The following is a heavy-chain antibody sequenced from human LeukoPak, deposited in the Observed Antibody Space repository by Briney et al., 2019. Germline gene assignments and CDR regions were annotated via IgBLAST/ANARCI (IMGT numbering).Heavy chain of an antibody. Sequence: ASVKVSCKVSGYTLTELSMHWVRQAPGKGLEWMGGFDPDDGETIYAQKFQGRVTMTEDTSTDTAYMELSSLRSEDTAVYYCARHSYCSGGSCYRFDAFDIWGQGTMVTVSS. CDR3: ARHSYCSGGSCYRFDAFDI. CDR2: FDPDDGET. D-gene: IGHD2-15*01. CDR1: GYTLTELS. V-gene: IGHV1-24*01. J-gene: IGHJ3*02.